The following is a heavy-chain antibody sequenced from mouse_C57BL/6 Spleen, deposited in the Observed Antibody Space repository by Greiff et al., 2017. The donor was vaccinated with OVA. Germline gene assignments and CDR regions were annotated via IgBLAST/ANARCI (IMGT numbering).Heavy chain of an antibody. V-gene: IGHV10-1*01. Sequence: DAGGGLVQPKGSLKLSCAASGFSFNTYAMNWVRQAPGKGLEWVARIRSKSNNYATYYADSVKDRFTISRDDSESMLYLQMNNLKTEDTAMYYCVRDGYFYWYFDVWGTGTTVTVSS. CDR3: VRDGYFYWYFDV. D-gene: IGHD2-3*01. J-gene: IGHJ1*03. CDR1: GFSFNTYA. CDR2: IRSKSNNYAT.